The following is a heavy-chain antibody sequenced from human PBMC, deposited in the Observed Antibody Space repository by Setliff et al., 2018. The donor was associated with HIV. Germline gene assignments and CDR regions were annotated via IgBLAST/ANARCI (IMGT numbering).Heavy chain of an antibody. V-gene: IGHV3-7*01. CDR1: EFTNFW. CDR3: TRDLGYDSFDI. J-gene: IGHJ3*02. D-gene: IGHD3-22*01. CDR2: IDQHGSER. Sequence: TGGSLRLSCSASEFTNFWMAWVRQAPGKGLEWVANIDQHGSERYYTDSVRGRFTISRDNAKNSLYLQMNSLRGEDTALYYCTRDLGYDSFDIWGQGTMVTVSS.